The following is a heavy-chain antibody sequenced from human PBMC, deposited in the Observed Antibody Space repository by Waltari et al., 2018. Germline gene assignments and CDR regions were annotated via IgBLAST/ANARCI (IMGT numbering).Heavy chain of an antibody. V-gene: IGHV1-69*12. D-gene: IGHD3-10*01. CDR1: GGTFSSYA. CDR2: IIPIFGTA. Sequence: QVQLVQSGAEVKKPGSSVKVSCKASGGTFSSYAISWVRQAPGQGLEWMGGIIPIFGTANYAQKFQGRVTITADESTSTAYMELSSLRSEDTAVYYCAWTNYYGSGSYSLTHYGIDVWGQGTTVTVSS. J-gene: IGHJ6*02. CDR3: AWTNYYGSGSYSLTHYGIDV.